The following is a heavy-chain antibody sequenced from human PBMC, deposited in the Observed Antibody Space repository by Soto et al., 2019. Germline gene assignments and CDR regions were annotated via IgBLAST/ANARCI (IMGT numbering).Heavy chain of an antibody. Sequence: QAQVVQSGAEVRKPGSSVKLSCKASEGTFNSYAIAWVRQAPGQGLEWMGGIIPYYNTLNYAQKFQDRVTITADDSTYTVYMELSILRSDDTDVYFCASGASRWYPYFFDSWAQGTLVTVSS. D-gene: IGHD6-13*01. CDR1: EGTFNSYA. J-gene: IGHJ4*02. CDR3: ASGASRWYPYFFDS. V-gene: IGHV1-69*01. CDR2: IIPYYNTL.